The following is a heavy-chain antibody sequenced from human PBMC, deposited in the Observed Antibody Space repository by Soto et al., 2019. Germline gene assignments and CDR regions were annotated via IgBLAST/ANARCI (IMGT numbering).Heavy chain of an antibody. J-gene: IGHJ4*01. CDR3: ANDFWSEYR. CDR2: ISGSSSMI. CDR1: GFNFSTYE. V-gene: IGHV3-48*03. D-gene: IGHD3-3*01. Sequence: GGSLRLSCVASGFNFSTYEMNWVRQAPGRGLEWISYISGSSSMIYYTDSVKGRFTISRDNAKNSLYLQMNSLRAEDTAVYYCANDFWSEYRWGQGTLVTVSS.